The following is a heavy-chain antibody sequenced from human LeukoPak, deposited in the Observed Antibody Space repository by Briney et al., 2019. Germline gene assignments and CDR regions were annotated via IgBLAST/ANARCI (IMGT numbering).Heavy chain of an antibody. CDR3: ARLLQGVAGTWGY. CDR1: GYSFTTYW. Sequence: GESLKISCKASGYSFTTYWTAWVRQMPGKGLEWMGMIYPGDSDTRYSPSFQGQITISVDKSISIAYLQWSSLKASDTAMYYCARLLQGVAGTWGYWGQGTLVTVSS. J-gene: IGHJ4*02. CDR2: IYPGDSDT. D-gene: IGHD6-19*01. V-gene: IGHV5-51*01.